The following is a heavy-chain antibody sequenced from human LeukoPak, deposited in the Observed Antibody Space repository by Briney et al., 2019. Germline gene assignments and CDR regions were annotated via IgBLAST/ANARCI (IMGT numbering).Heavy chain of an antibody. CDR2: IYYSGST. V-gene: IGHV4-31*03. J-gene: IGHJ4*02. D-gene: IGHD3-10*01. CDR3: ARGSVWFGELPPFDN. Sequence: SETLSLTCTVSGGSISSGGYYWSWIRQHPGKGLEWIGYIYYSGSTYYNPSLKSRVTISVDTSKNQFSLKLSSVTAADTAVYYCARGSVWFGELPPFDNWGQGTLVTVSS. CDR1: GGSISSGGYY.